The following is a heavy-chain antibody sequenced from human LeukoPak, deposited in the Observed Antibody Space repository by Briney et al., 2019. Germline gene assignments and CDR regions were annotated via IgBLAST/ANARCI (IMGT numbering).Heavy chain of an antibody. D-gene: IGHD3-22*01. Sequence: ASVKVSCKASGYTFTGYYMHWVRQAPGQGLEWMGRINPNSGGTNYAQKFQGRVTMTRDTSISTAYMELSRLRSDDTAVYYCARESINYYDCSGYFDYWGQGTLVTVFS. V-gene: IGHV1-2*06. CDR3: ARESINYYDCSGYFDY. CDR1: GYTFTGYY. J-gene: IGHJ4*01. CDR2: INPNSGGT.